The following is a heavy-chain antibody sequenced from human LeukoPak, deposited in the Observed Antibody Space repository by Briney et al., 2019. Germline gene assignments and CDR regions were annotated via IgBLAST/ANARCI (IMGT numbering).Heavy chain of an antibody. CDR1: GGSISSGGYY. V-gene: IGHV4-31*03. Sequence: SQTLSLTCTVSGGSISSGGYYWSWIRQHPGKGLEWIGYIYYSGSTYYNPSLKGRVTISVDTSKNQFSLKLSSVTAADTAVYYCASADSSGYYFDYWGQGTLVTVSS. D-gene: IGHD3-22*01. J-gene: IGHJ4*02. CDR3: ASADSSGYYFDY. CDR2: IYYSGST.